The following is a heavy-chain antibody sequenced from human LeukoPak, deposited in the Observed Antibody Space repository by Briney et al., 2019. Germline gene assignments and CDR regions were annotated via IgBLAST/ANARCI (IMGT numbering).Heavy chain of an antibody. CDR3: AKRPSPVVVPAATLYYFDY. Sequence: TGGSLRLSCAASGFTFSSYAMSWVRQAPGKGLEWVSAISGSGGSTYYADSVKGRFTISRDNSKNTLYLQMNSLRAEDTAVYYCAKRPSPVVVPAATLYYFDYWGQGTLVTVSS. J-gene: IGHJ4*02. V-gene: IGHV3-23*01. CDR1: GFTFSSYA. CDR2: ISGSGGST. D-gene: IGHD2-2*01.